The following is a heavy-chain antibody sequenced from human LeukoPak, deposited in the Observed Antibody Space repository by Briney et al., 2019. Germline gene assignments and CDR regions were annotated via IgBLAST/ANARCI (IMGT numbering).Heavy chain of an antibody. CDR3: ARGPPTYYYGSGSYRRAYYYYGMDV. D-gene: IGHD3-10*01. J-gene: IGHJ6*02. V-gene: IGHV4-34*01. Sequence: RTSETLSLTCAVYGGSFSGYYWSWIRQPPGKGLEWIGEINHSGSTNYNPSLKSRVTISVDTSKNQFSLKLSSVTAADTAVYYCARGPPTYYYGSGSYRRAYYYYGMDVWGQGTTVTVSS. CDR2: INHSGST. CDR1: GGSFSGYY.